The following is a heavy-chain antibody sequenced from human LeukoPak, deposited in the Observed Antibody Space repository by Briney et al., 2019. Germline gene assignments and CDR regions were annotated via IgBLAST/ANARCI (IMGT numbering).Heavy chain of an antibody. CDR2: IYHSGST. J-gene: IGHJ4*02. D-gene: IGHD2-15*01. CDR1: GYSISSGYY. V-gene: IGHV4-38-2*02. Sequence: PSETLSLTCTVSGYSISSGYYWGWIRQPPGKGLEWIGSIYHSGSTYYNPSLKSRVTISVDTSKNQFSLKLSSVTAADTAVYYCARGARRCSGGSWACWGIGTLYYFDYWGQGTLVTVSS. CDR3: ARGARRCSGGSWACWGIGTLYYFDY.